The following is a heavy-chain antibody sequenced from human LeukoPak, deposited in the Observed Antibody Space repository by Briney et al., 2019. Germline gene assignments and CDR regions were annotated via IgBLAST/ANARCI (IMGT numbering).Heavy chain of an antibody. CDR1: GFTFSAYA. D-gene: IGHD4-17*01. CDR2: IRGGGGSA. J-gene: IGHJ3*02. CDR3: ARDPNGDYIGAFDM. Sequence: GGSLRLSCTASGFTFSAYAMMWVRQAPGKGPEWVPAIRGGGGSAFYADSVKGRFTISRDNSKYTLFLQMDSLRAEDTAVYYCARDPNGDYIGAFDMWGPGTMVAVSS. V-gene: IGHV3-23*01.